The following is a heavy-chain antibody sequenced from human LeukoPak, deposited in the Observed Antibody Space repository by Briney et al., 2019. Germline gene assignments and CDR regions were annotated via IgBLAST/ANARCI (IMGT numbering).Heavy chain of an antibody. CDR3: AKEGRYCSSTSCDYYFDN. D-gene: IGHD2-2*01. CDR2: ISYDGGNK. V-gene: IGHV3-30-3*01. J-gene: IGHJ4*02. CDR1: AFTFSSYP. Sequence: GGSLRLSCAASAFTFSSYPMHWVRQAPGKGLEWVAVISYDGGNKYYADSVKGRFNISRDNSKNTVYLHMNSLRVEDTAVYYCAKEGRYCSSTSCDYYFDNWGQGTLVTVSS.